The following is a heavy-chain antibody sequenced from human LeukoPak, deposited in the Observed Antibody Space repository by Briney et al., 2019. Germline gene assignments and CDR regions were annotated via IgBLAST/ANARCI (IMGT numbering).Heavy chain of an antibody. Sequence: QPGGSLRLSCAASGFTFSSYWMSWVRQAPGKGLEWVANIKQDGSEKYYVDSMKGRFTISRDNAKNSLYLQMNSLRAEDTAVYYCARDYYYDSSGYYYYYYMDVWGKGTTVTVSS. CDR2: IKQDGSEK. CDR1: GFTFSSYW. J-gene: IGHJ6*03. D-gene: IGHD3-22*01. CDR3: ARDYYYDSSGYYYYYYMDV. V-gene: IGHV3-7*01.